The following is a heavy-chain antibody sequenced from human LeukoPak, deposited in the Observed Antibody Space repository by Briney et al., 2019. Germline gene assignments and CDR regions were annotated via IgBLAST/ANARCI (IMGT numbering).Heavy chain of an antibody. CDR3: AKKSVSWFFDY. CDR1: GFTFSSYA. V-gene: IGHV3-23*01. CDR2: ISGSGGST. Sequence: GGSLRLSCAASGFTFSSYAMTWVRQAPGKGLEWVSDISGSGGSTNYADSVKGRFTISSDNSKNTLYLQMNSLRVEDTAVYYCAKKSVSWFFDYWGQGTLATVSS. D-gene: IGHD3-10*01. J-gene: IGHJ4*02.